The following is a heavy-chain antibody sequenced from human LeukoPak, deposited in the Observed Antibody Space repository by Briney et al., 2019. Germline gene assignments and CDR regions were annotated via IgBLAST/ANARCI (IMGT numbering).Heavy chain of an antibody. CDR1: GGSISSGSYY. CDR2: IYTSGST. D-gene: IGHD5-18*01. V-gene: IGHV4-61*02. Sequence: PSETLSLTCTVSGGSISSGSYYWSWIRQPAGKGLEWIGRIYTSGSTNYNPSLKSRVTISVDTSKNQFSLKLSSVTAADTAVYYCARVRIQLWRGPHADVWGKGTTVTVSS. J-gene: IGHJ6*04. CDR3: ARVRIQLWRGPHADV.